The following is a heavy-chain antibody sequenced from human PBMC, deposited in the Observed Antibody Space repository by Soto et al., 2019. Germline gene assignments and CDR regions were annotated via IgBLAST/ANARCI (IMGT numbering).Heavy chain of an antibody. CDR3: AQRVTYSTIYHVGWFDP. CDR2: IYWDNDK. CDR1: GLSLTTPGVG. V-gene: IGHV2-5*02. Sequence: QITLKESGPALLEPTQTLTLTCSLSGLSLTTPGVGVGWLRQAPGKALECLAIIYWDNDKRYNPSLKTRLTITKDTSKNQVVLTMTYMEPVDAAIYYCAQRVTYSTIYHVGWFDPWGQGTLVTVS. D-gene: IGHD4-4*01. J-gene: IGHJ5*02.